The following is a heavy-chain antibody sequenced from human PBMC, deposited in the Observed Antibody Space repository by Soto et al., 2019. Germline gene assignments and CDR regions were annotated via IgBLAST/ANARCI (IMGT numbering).Heavy chain of an antibody. CDR1: GYTFTGYY. Sequence: ASVKVSCKASGYTFTGYYMDWVRQAPGQGREWMGWINPNSGGTNYAQKFKGRVTMTRDTSISTAYMELSRLRSDDTAVYYCARWSSSPRDSYYGMDVWGQGTTVTVSS. V-gene: IGHV1-2*02. CDR3: ARWSSSPRDSYYGMDV. J-gene: IGHJ6*02. CDR2: INPNSGGT. D-gene: IGHD6-6*01.